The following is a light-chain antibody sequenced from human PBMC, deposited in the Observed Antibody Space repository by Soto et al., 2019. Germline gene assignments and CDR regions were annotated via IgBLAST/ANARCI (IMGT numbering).Light chain of an antibody. Sequence: EIVLTQSPATLSVSPGERATLSCRASQSVGNNFAWYQQKPGQAPRLLIFATSTRATGVPARFSGSGSGTQFPLTISSLQSEDFAVYYCQQYGAWPLTFGGGAKVEIE. CDR1: QSVGNN. CDR2: ATS. CDR3: QQYGAWPLT. J-gene: IGKJ4*01. V-gene: IGKV3-15*01.